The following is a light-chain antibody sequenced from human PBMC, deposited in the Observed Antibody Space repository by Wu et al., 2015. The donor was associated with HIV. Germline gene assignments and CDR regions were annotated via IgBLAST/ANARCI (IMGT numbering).Light chain of an antibody. V-gene: IGKV3-20*01. CDR1: QSVSSNY. CDR3: QRSGT. CDR2: GAS. J-gene: IGKJ1*01. Sequence: EILLTQSPGTLSLSPGERATLSCRASQSVSSNYLAWYQQKPGQAPRLLIYGASSRATGIPDRFSGSGSETDFTLTISRLEPEDFAVYYCQRSGTFGQGTKVEIK.